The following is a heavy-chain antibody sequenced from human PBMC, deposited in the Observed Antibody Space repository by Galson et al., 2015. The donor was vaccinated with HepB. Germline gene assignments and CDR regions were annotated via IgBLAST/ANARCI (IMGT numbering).Heavy chain of an antibody. CDR3: ARDRPSTVAGFDY. J-gene: IGHJ4*02. V-gene: IGHV3-21*01. CDR2: IRSSSSYI. D-gene: IGHD6-19*01. Sequence: SLRLSCAASGFTFSSYSMNWVRQAPGKGLEWVSSIRSSSSYIYYADSVKGRFTISRDNAKNSLYLQMNSLRAEDTAVYYCARDRPSTVAGFDYWGQGTPVTVSS. CDR1: GFTFSSYS.